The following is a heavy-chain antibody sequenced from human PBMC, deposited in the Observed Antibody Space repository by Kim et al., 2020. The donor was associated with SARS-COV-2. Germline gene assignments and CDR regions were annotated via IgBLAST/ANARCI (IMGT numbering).Heavy chain of an antibody. D-gene: IGHD3-10*01. Sequence: GGSLRLSCAASGFTFSNYWMHWVRQSPGKGLVWVSRINDDGSRINYADSVKGRFTISRDNANSTVYLQMNSLRPEDTAVYYCARPYTSGNSNWFDPWGQG. J-gene: IGHJ5*02. V-gene: IGHV3-74*01. CDR1: GFTFSNYW. CDR3: ARPYTSGNSNWFDP. CDR2: INDDGSRI.